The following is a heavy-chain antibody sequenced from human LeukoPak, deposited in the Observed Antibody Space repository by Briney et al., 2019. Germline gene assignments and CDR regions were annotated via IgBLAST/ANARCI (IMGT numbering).Heavy chain of an antibody. Sequence: SETLSLTCTVSGASVSSDTYYWSWIRQPPGQGLEWIGYIYDSGSTNYNPSLKSRVTMSVDTSKNHSSLRLSSVTAADTAVYYCAREDQDSSGYTHWGQGTLVTVSS. CDR3: AREDQDSSGYTH. CDR2: IYDSGST. V-gene: IGHV4-61*03. J-gene: IGHJ4*02. CDR1: GASVSSDTYY. D-gene: IGHD3-22*01.